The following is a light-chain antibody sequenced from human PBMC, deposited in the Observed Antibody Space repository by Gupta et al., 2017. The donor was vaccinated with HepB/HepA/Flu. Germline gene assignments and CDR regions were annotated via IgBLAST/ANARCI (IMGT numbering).Light chain of an antibody. J-gene: IGKJ4*01. CDR3: HQDNTLQA. V-gene: IGKV3-15*01. CDR2: GAS. Sequence: EIVMTQSPATLSVSPGERATRSCRASQSVSSNLAWYQQKPGQAPRLLIYGASNRANGTPARFSGSGYETEFTLTSNCRQYEDFAVYYGHQDNTLQAFGRGTKVDIK. CDR1: QSVSSN.